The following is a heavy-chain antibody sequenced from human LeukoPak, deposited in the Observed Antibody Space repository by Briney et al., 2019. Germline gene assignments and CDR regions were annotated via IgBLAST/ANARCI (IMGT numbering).Heavy chain of an antibody. CDR3: AREKMATIDY. V-gene: IGHV4-59*01. CDR1: GGSISSYY. Sequence: SETLSLTCTVSGGSISSYYWSWIRQPPGKGLEWIGYIYYSGSTNYNPPLKSRVTISVDTSKNQFSLKLSSVTAADTAVYCCAREKMATIDYWGQGTLVTVSS. D-gene: IGHD5-24*01. CDR2: IYYSGST. J-gene: IGHJ4*02.